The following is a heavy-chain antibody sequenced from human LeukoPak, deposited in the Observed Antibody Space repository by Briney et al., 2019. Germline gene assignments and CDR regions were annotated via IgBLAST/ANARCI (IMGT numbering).Heavy chain of an antibody. CDR2: ISGSGGST. J-gene: IGHJ4*02. V-gene: IGHV3-23*01. CDR1: GFTFSSYW. D-gene: IGHD6-6*01. CDR3: AKDLSSIAARPGGGYYFDY. Sequence: PGGSLRLSCAASGFTFSSYWMSWVRQAPGKGLEWVSAISGSGGSTYYADSVKGRFTISRDNSKNTLYLQMNSLRAEDTAVYYCAKDLSSIAARPGGGYYFDYWGQGTLVTVSS.